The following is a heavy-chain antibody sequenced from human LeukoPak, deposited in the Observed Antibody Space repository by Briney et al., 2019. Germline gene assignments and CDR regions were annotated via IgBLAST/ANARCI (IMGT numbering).Heavy chain of an antibody. CDR3: ARQNYYDSSGYYKPFDY. V-gene: IGHV5-51*01. CDR2: IYPGDSDT. D-gene: IGHD3-22*01. Sequence: GESLKISCKSSGYSFTSYWIGWVRQMPGKGLEWMGIIYPGDSDTRYSPSFQGQVTISADKSISTAYLQWSSLKASDTAMYYCARQNYYDSSGYYKPFDYWGQGTLVTVSS. J-gene: IGHJ4*02. CDR1: GYSFTSYW.